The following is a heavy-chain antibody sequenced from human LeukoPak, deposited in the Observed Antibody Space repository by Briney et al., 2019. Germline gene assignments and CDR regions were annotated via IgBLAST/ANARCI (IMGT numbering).Heavy chain of an antibody. Sequence: SETLSLTCTVSGYSISSGYFWGWIRQTPGKGLEWIGSIYNSGSTYYNPSLKSRVTLSVDTSKNQFSLQLNSVTAADTAVYYCARVLLSGFNMATRARYYYMDVWGKGTTVTISS. D-gene: IGHD5-12*01. CDR3: ARVLLSGFNMATRARYYYMDV. CDR1: GYSISSGYF. J-gene: IGHJ6*03. CDR2: IYNSGST. V-gene: IGHV4-38-2*02.